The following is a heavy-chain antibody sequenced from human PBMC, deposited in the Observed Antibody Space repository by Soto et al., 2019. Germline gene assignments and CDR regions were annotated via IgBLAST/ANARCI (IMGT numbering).Heavy chain of an antibody. D-gene: IGHD6-6*01. CDR2: IKQDGSEK. CDR3: ARDIAARLNWFDP. J-gene: IGHJ5*02. CDR1: GFTFSSYW. V-gene: IGHV3-7*01. Sequence: GGSLRLSCAASGFTFSSYWMSWVRQAPGKGLEWVANIKQDGSEKYYVDSVKGRFTISRDNAKNSLYLQMNSLRAEDTAVYYCARDIAARLNWFDPWGQGTLVTVSS.